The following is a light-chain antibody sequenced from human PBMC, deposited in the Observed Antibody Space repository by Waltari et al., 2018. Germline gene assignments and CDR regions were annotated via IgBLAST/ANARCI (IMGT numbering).Light chain of an antibody. CDR2: AAS. CDR1: QGVSTW. Sequence: DIQMTQSPSSVSASVGDRVTITCRASQGVSTWLAWYQQKPGKAPKLLIYAASTLQTGVPSRFSGSGSGTDFTLTSNTLQAEDSATYYCQQANSFPLTFGQGTRLEIK. J-gene: IGKJ5*01. CDR3: QQANSFPLT. V-gene: IGKV1-12*01.